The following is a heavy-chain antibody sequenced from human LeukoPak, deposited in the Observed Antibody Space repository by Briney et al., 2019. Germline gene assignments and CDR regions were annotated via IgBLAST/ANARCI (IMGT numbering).Heavy chain of an antibody. D-gene: IGHD2-21*01. CDR1: GYTFTSYG. CDR2: ISDYTGNT. CDR3: ARDPGERNYYYYYMDV. V-gene: IGHV1-18*01. J-gene: IGHJ6*03. Sequence: ASVKVSCKASGYTFTSYGISWVRQAPGQGLEWMGWISDYTGNTKYAQKVQGRITMTTDTSTSTAYMELRSLRSDDTAVYYCARDPGERNYYYYYMDVWGKGTTVTISS.